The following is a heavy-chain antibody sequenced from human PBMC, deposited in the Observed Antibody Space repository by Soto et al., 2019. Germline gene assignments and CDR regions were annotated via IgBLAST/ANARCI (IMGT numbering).Heavy chain of an antibody. CDR2: VSGSGGNT. CDR1: GFTFSTYA. D-gene: IGHD6-19*01. CDR3: AKGRAPSGWYPPYYYGMDV. V-gene: IGHV3-23*01. J-gene: IGHJ6*02. Sequence: VQLLESGGGLLQPGGSLRLSCAASGFTFSTYAMTWVRQAPGKGPEWVSSVSGSGGNTLYADPVKGRFTISRDNSKNTLYLQMNSLRAGDTAVYYCAKGRAPSGWYPPYYYGMDVWGQGTTVIVSS.